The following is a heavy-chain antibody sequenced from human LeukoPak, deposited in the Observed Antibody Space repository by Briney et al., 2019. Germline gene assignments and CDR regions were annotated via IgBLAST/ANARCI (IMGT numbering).Heavy chain of an antibody. CDR2: IYHSGST. D-gene: IGHD6-13*01. CDR1: GGSISSGGYS. Sequence: SETLSLTCAVSGGSISSGGYSWSWIRQPPGKGLEWIGYIYHSGSTYYNPSLKSRVTISVDRSKNQFSLKLSSVTAVDTAVYYCARGYSSSWYPSWFDPWGQGTLVTVSS. CDR3: ARGYSSSWYPSWFDP. V-gene: IGHV4-30-2*01. J-gene: IGHJ5*02.